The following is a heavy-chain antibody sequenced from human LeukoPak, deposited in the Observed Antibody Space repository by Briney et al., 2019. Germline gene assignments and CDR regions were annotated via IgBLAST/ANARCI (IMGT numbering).Heavy chain of an antibody. Sequence: SVKVSCKASEGTFSSYAISWARQAPGQGLEWMGGIIPIFGTANYAQKFQGRVTITADESTSTAYMELSSLRSEDTAVYYCARAWDIVVVVAAPDEDYYYYYMDVWGKGTTVTVSS. CDR3: ARAWDIVVVVAAPDEDYYYYYMDV. J-gene: IGHJ6*03. V-gene: IGHV1-69*13. CDR1: EGTFSSYA. CDR2: IIPIFGTA. D-gene: IGHD2-15*01.